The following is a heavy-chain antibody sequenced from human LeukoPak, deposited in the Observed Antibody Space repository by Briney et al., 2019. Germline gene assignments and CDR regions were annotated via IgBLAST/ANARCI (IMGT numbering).Heavy chain of an antibody. CDR3: ARGRWYYDSRGYYFDY. Sequence: SGTLSLTCAVYGGSFSGYYWSWIRQPPGKGLEWIGEINHSGSTNYNPSLKSRVTISVDTSKNQFSLKLSSVTAADTAVYYCARGRWYYDSRGYYFDYWGQGTLVTVSS. V-gene: IGHV4-34*01. CDR1: GGSFSGYY. J-gene: IGHJ4*02. CDR2: INHSGST. D-gene: IGHD3-22*01.